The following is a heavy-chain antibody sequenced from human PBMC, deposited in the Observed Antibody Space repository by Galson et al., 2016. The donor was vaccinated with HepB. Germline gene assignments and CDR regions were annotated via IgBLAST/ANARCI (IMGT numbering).Heavy chain of an antibody. J-gene: IGHJ4*02. D-gene: IGHD2-2*01. CDR3: ARGPSVPLSGDY. V-gene: IGHV1-46*01. CDR1: GYTLTNYY. CDR2: INPSGGST. Sequence: SVKVSCKASGYTLTNYYIHWVRQTPGQGLEWMGLINPSGGSTIYAQNFRDRVTVTTDTSTSTAHMELRGLISDDTAMYYCARGPSVPLSGDYWGQGTLVTVSS.